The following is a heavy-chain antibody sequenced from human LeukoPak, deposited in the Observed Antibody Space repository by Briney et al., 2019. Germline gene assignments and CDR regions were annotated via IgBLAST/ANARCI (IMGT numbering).Heavy chain of an antibody. CDR1: GFTFSSYA. CDR3: ARVRGYDILTGYYGYYFDY. V-gene: IGHV3-30*04. CDR2: ISYDGSNK. J-gene: IGHJ4*02. Sequence: GGSLRLSCAASGFTFSSYAMHWVRQAPGKGLEWVAVISYDGSNKYYADSVKGRFTISRDNSKNTLYLQMNRLRAEDTDVYYCARVRGYDILTGYYGYYFDYWGQGTLVTVSS. D-gene: IGHD3-9*01.